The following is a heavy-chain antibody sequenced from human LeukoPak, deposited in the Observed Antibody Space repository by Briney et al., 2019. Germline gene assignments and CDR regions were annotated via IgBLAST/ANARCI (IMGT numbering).Heavy chain of an antibody. CDR1: GCAISSGGYS. D-gene: IGHD2-21*01. V-gene: IGHV4-30-2*01. CDR3: ASIVVAGGYFQH. CDR2: IYHSGST. Sequence: SESLSLTCVVSGCAISSGGYSWSWIRQPPGKGLEWIGYIYHSGSTYYNPSLKSRVTISVDRSKNQFSLKLSSVTAADTAVYYCASIVVAGGYFQHWGQGTLVTVSS. J-gene: IGHJ1*01.